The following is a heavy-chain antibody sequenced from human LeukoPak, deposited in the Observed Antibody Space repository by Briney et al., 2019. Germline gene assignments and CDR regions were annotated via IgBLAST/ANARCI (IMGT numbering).Heavy chain of an antibody. CDR1: GFTFSSYS. CDR3: ARDYGDYAVYFDY. J-gene: IGHJ4*02. D-gene: IGHD4-17*01. Sequence: PGGSLRLSCAASGFTFSSYSMNWVRQAPGKGLEWVSSISSSSSYIYYADSVNGRFTISRDNAKNSLYLQMNSLRAEDTAVYYCARDYGDYAVYFDYWGQGTLVTVSS. V-gene: IGHV3-21*01. CDR2: ISSSSSYI.